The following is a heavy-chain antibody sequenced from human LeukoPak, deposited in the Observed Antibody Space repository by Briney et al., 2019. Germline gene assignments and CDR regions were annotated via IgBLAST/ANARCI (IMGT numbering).Heavy chain of an antibody. Sequence: GGSLRLSCAASEFTFSIYSMNWVRQAPGKGLEWVSYITNSGNSKSYADSVKGRFTIPRDNTKNSLYLQMNALRAEDTAVYYCARPSTDYYDGSGYYFEYFDYWGQGTLVTVSS. CDR1: EFTFSIYS. J-gene: IGHJ4*02. CDR2: ITNSGNSK. V-gene: IGHV3-48*01. CDR3: ARPSTDYYDGSGYYFEYFDY. D-gene: IGHD3-22*01.